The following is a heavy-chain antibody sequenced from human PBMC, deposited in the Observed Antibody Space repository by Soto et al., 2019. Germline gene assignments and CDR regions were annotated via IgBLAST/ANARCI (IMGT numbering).Heavy chain of an antibody. CDR1: GFTLSDYS. J-gene: IGHJ4*02. CDR3: TRDVRLFDF. Sequence: GGSLRLSCAASGFTLSDYSMNWVRQAPGKGLEWIASISRSSTHINYSDSVKGRFTISRDNGNNSLSLLMSSLGAEDTAVYYCTRDVRLFDFWGPGTLVTVSS. V-gene: IGHV3-21*01. CDR2: ISRSSTHI.